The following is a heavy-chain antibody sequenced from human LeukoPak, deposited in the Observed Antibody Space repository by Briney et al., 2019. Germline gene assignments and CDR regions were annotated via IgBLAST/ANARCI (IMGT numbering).Heavy chain of an antibody. D-gene: IGHD3-22*01. CDR1: GYTFTSYY. V-gene: IGHV1-46*01. J-gene: IGHJ4*02. CDR3: ARDFVPYYYDSSGYSDFDY. Sequence: ASVKVSCKASGYTFTSYYMHWVRQAPGQGLEWMGLINPSGGSTSYAQKFQGRVTMTRDTSTSTVYMELSSLRSEDTAVYYCARDFVPYYYDSSGYSDFDYWGQGTLVTVSS. CDR2: INPSGGST.